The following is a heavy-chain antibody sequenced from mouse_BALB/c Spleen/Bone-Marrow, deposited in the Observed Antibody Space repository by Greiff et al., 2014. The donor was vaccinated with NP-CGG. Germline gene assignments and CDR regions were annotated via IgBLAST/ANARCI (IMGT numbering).Heavy chain of an antibody. CDR3: ARLGGYGPYFDY. CDR1: GDSITSGY. D-gene: IGHD1-1*02. J-gene: IGHJ2*01. V-gene: IGHV3-8*02. Sequence: VQLQQSGPSLVKPSQTLSLTCSVTGDSITSGYWNWIRKFPGNKLEYMGYISHSGSTYFNPSLKSRIPITRDTSKNQYYLQLNSVTTEDTATYYCARLGGYGPYFDYWGQGTTLTVSS. CDR2: ISHSGST.